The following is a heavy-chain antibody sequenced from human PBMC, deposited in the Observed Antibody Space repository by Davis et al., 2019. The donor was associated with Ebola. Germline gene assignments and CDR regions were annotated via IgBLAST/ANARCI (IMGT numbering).Heavy chain of an antibody. CDR2: ISAYNGNT. V-gene: IGHV1-18*01. Sequence: AASVKVSCKASGYTFTSYAVHWVRQAPGQGLEWMGWISAYNGNTNYAQKLQGRVTMTTDTSTSTAYMELRSLRSDDTAVYYCATLMTTVTTGWFDPWGQGTLVTVSS. J-gene: IGHJ5*02. D-gene: IGHD4-17*01. CDR3: ATLMTTVTTGWFDP. CDR1: GYTFTSYA.